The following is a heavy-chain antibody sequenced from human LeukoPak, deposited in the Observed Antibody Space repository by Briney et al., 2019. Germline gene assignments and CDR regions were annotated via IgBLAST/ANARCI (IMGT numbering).Heavy chain of an antibody. CDR2: ISSDGSST. D-gene: IGHD3-10*01. J-gene: IGHJ4*02. CDR3: AKSTMVRGRRPRLDY. CDR1: GFTFSSYW. V-gene: IGHV3-74*01. Sequence: GGSLRLSCAASGFTFSSYWMHWVRQAPGKGLVWFSRISSDGSSTAYADSVKGRFTISRDNAKNTLYLQMNSLRAEDTAVYYCAKSTMVRGRRPRLDYWGQGTLVTVSS.